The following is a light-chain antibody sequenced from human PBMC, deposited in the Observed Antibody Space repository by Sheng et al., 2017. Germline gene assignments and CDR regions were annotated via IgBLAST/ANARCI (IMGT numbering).Light chain of an antibody. Sequence: DIHLTQSPSFLSASVGDRVTITCRASQGISNHLAWYQQKPGKAPKLLIHTASTLQSGVPSRFSGSGSGTEFTLTISSLQPEDFTTYYCQQRNNYPITFGQGTRLEIK. V-gene: IGKV1-9*01. J-gene: IGKJ5*01. CDR3: QQRNNYPIT. CDR2: TAS. CDR1: QGISNH.